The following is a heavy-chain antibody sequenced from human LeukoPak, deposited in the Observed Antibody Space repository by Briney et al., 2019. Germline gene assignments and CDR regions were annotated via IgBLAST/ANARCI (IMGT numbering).Heavy chain of an antibody. D-gene: IGHD5-18*01. CDR3: ARGRDTAMVRYSYYNYCMDV. Sequence: GASVKVSCKASGHTLTNYGIRWVRQAPGQGLEWMGWINANSGNTNSAQNLQGRVTMTTDTSTNTAYMELRSLRSDDTAVYYCARGRDTAMVRYSYYNYCMDVWGQGTTVTVSS. V-gene: IGHV1-18*01. CDR1: GHTLTNYG. CDR2: INANSGNT. J-gene: IGHJ6*02.